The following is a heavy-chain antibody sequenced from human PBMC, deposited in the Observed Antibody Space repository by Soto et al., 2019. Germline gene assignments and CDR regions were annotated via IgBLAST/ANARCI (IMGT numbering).Heavy chain of an antibody. Sequence: QLQLVQSGPEAKKPGASVKVSCKASGYTFATSTISWLRQAPGQGPEWMGWIKAYSANTNYAQKLQGRLTLTTDTSTSTAYMELRSLTTDDTAIYYCAIADYGVDDYWGQGTLVTVSS. CDR2: IKAYSANT. CDR3: AIADYGVDDY. J-gene: IGHJ4*02. CDR1: GYTFATST. V-gene: IGHV1-18*01. D-gene: IGHD4-17*01.